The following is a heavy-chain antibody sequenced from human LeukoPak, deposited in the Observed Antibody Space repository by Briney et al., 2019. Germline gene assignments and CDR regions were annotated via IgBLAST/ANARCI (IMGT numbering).Heavy chain of an antibody. V-gene: IGHV3-48*03. J-gene: IGHJ5*02. D-gene: IGHD6-6*01. CDR3: ARDQEGFAEQLVRRGRFDP. CDR2: ISSSGRTI. Sequence: AGGSLRLSCAASGFTFSSYEMNWVRQAPGKGLEWVSYISSSGRTIYYADSVKGRFTISRDNAKNSLFLQMNSLRAEDTAVYYCARDQEGFAEQLVRRGRFDPWGQGTLVTVSS. CDR1: GFTFSSYE.